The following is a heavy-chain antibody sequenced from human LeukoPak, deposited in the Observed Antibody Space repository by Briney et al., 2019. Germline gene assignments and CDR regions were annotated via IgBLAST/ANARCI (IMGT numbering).Heavy chain of an antibody. CDR3: ATPYSSSWYDGIDY. V-gene: IGHV3-30*03. D-gene: IGHD6-13*01. J-gene: IGHJ4*02. CDR2: ISYDGSNK. CDR1: AFTFNTFW. Sequence: GGSLRLSCAASAFTFNTFWIHWVRQAPGKGLEWVAVISYDGSNKYYADSVKGRFTISRDNSKNTLYLQMNSLRAEDTAVYYCATPYSSSWYDGIDYWGQGTLVTVSS.